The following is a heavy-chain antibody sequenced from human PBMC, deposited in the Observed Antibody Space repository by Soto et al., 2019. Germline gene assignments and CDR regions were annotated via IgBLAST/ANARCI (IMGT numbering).Heavy chain of an antibody. CDR3: ARDPPKYGYNSVSSDY. V-gene: IGHV3-21*01. Sequence: GGSLRLSCAASGFTFSSYSMNWVRQAPGKGLEWVSSISSSSSYIYYADSVKGRFTISRDNAKNSLYLQMNSLRAEDTAVYYCARDPPKYGYNSVSSDYWGQGTLVNVSS. CDR2: ISSSSSYI. D-gene: IGHD1-1*01. J-gene: IGHJ4*02. CDR1: GFTFSSYS.